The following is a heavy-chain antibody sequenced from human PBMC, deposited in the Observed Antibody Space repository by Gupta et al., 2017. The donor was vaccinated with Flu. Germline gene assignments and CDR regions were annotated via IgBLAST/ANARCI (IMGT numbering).Heavy chain of an antibody. CDR2: SSGAGGTT. CDR3: ARYWSGGHKIDD. CDR1: GFTVSSFP. Sequence: VQLLQSGGDLVQPGGSLRLSCAASGFTVSSFPMIWVRQAPGKGLQWVATSSGAGGTTSYTESGRGRFTISRDNSKNTVFLQMNSLIAEDTAEYYCARYWSGGHKIDDGGQGTLATVSS. J-gene: IGHJ4*02. V-gene: IGHV3-23*01. D-gene: IGHD2-8*02.